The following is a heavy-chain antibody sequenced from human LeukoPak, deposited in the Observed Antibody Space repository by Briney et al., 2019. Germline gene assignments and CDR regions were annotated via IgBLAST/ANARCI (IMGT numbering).Heavy chain of an antibody. CDR1: GVSVRSYY. CDR2: IYYSGNT. V-gene: IGHV4-59*02. Sequence: KPSETLSLTCTVSGVSVRSYYWSWIRQPPGKGLEWIAYIYYSGNTKYNPSLKSRATIFVDTSKNQFSLDLESVTAADTAVYYCARAKGDYWGQGTLVTVSS. CDR3: ARAKGDY. J-gene: IGHJ4*02.